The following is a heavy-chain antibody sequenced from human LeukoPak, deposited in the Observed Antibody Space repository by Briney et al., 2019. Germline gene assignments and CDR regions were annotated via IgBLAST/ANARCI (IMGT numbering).Heavy chain of an antibody. CDR3: ARTAGIAAAGTKNITFDY. V-gene: IGHV4-34*01. D-gene: IGHD6-13*01. CDR2: INHSGST. CDR1: GGSFSGYY. J-gene: IGHJ4*02. Sequence: SETLSLTCAVYGGSFSGYYWSWIRQPPGKGLEWIGEINHSGSTNYNPSLKSRVTISVDTSKNQFSLKLSSVTAADTAVYYCARTAGIAAAGTKNITFDYWGQGTLVTVSS.